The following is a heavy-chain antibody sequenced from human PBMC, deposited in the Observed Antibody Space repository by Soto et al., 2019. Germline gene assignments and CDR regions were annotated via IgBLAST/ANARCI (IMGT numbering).Heavy chain of an antibody. CDR2: ISYDGSNK. CDR3: ARDRRQWLVSGNWFDP. J-gene: IGHJ5*02. CDR1: GFTFSSYA. Sequence: LRLSCAASGFTFSSYAMHWVRQAPGKGLEWVAVISYDGSNKYYADSVKGRFTISRDNSKNTLYLQMNSLRAEDTAVYYCARDRRQWLVSGNWFDPWGQGTLVTVSS. D-gene: IGHD6-19*01. V-gene: IGHV3-30-3*01.